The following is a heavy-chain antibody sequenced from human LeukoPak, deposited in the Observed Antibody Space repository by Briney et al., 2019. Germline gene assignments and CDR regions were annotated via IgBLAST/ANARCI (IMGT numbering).Heavy chain of an antibody. CDR3: ARDREAAAGPDAFDI. CDR2: IWYDGSNK. D-gene: IGHD6-13*01. CDR1: GFTFSSYG. Sequence: GGSLRLSCAASGFTFSSYGMHWVRQAPGKGLEWVAVIWYDGSNKYYADSVKGRFTISRDNSKNTLYLQVNSLRAEDTAVYYCARDREAAAGPDAFDIWGQGTMVTVSS. V-gene: IGHV3-33*08. J-gene: IGHJ3*02.